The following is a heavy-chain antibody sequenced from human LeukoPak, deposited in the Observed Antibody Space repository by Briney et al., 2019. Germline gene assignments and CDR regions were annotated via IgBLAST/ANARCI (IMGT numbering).Heavy chain of an antibody. J-gene: IGHJ4*02. CDR1: GGSISSGGYY. V-gene: IGHV4-31*03. Sequence: SETLSLTCTVSGGSISSGGYYWSWIRQHPGKGLEWIGYIYYSGSTYYNPSLKSRVTISVDTSKNQFSLKLSSVTAADTAVYYCARVSGSSWQDGSLDYWGQGTLVTVSS. CDR2: IYYSGST. CDR3: ARVSGSSWQDGSLDY. D-gene: IGHD6-13*01.